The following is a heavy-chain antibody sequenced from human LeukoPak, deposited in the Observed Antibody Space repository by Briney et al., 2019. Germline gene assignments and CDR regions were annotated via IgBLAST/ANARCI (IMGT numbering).Heavy chain of an antibody. V-gene: IGHV4-59*01. CDR1: GFTFTDYY. J-gene: IGHJ3*02. CDR3: ARAPAPADAFDI. D-gene: IGHD2-15*01. Sequence: KTGGSLRLSCAASGFTFTDYYMSWIRQPPGKGLEWIGYIYYSGSTNYNPSLKSRVTISVDTSKNQFSLKLSSVTAADTAVYYCARAPAPADAFDIWGQGTMVTVSS. CDR2: IYYSGST.